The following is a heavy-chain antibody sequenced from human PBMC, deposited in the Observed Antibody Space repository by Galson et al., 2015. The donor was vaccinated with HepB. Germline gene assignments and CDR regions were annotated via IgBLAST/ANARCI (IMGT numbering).Heavy chain of an antibody. Sequence: SLRLSCAASGFTFTSHWMSWVRQAPGKGLERVASIRQDGSEKIYVDSVKGRFTISRDNAKNSLSLQMNSLRAEDTAVYHCVRVYKSGWYAFDYWGQGTLVTVSS. V-gene: IGHV3-7*03. CDR3: VRVYKSGWYAFDY. D-gene: IGHD6-19*01. CDR2: IRQDGSEK. J-gene: IGHJ4*02. CDR1: GFTFTSHW.